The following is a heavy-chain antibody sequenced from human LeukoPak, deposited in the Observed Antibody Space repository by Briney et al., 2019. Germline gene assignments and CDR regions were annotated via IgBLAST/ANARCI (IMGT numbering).Heavy chain of an antibody. J-gene: IGHJ6*02. Sequence: GGSLRLSCAASGFSFRDYWMSWMRQAPGKGLEWVSYISSSSSTIYYADSVKGRFTISRDNAKNSLYLQTNSLRAEDTAVYYCARDRRGSSYYYYYGMDVWGQGTTVTVSS. CDR2: ISSSSSTI. D-gene: IGHD6-6*01. CDR3: ARDRRGSSYYYYYGMDV. CDR1: GFSFRDYW. V-gene: IGHV3-48*01.